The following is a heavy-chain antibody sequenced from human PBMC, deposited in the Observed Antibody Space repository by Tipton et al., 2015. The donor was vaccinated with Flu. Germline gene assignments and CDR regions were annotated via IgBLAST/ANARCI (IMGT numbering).Heavy chain of an antibody. CDR2: IYPAYSET. Sequence: QLVQSGAEVKKPGESLKISCKGSGYTFTNFWIGWVRQMPGKGLEWLGFIYPAYSETRYSPSFQGQVTISADKSISSAYLQWSSLKASDTAMYYCVRQPHFSGSGYPPEFDFWGQGTLVIVSS. D-gene: IGHD3-22*01. J-gene: IGHJ4*02. CDR1: GYTFTNFW. CDR3: VRQPHFSGSGYPPEFDF. V-gene: IGHV5-51*01.